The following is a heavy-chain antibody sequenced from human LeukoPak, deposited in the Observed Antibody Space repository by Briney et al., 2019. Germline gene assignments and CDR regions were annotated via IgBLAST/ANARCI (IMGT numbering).Heavy chain of an antibody. J-gene: IGHJ4*02. CDR3: AREIGSAARGR. V-gene: IGHV3-7*05. Sequence: GGSLRLSCATSGFTFDSYWMSWVRQAPGKGLEWVANIKEGGSEKYYVDSVKGRFTISRDNAKDSVYLQMESLRAEDTAMYYCAREIGSAARGRWGQGTLVIVS. D-gene: IGHD6-13*01. CDR1: GFTFDSYW. CDR2: IKEGGSEK.